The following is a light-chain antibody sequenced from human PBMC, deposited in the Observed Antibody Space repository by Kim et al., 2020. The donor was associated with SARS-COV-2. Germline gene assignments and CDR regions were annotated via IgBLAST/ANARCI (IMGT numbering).Light chain of an antibody. CDR1: QSVTKSY. CDR2: DAS. J-gene: IGKJ1*01. CDR3: QQYGSSPWT. V-gene: IGKV3-20*01. Sequence: EIVLTQSPGTLSLSPGERATLSCRASQSVTKSYVAWYQQKPGQTPRLLIYDASSRATGIPDRFSGSGSETDFTLTISRLEPGDFAVYYCQQYGSSPWTFGQGTKVDIK.